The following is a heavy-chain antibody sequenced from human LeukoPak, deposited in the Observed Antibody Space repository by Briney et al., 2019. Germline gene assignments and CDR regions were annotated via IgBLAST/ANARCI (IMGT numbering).Heavy chain of an antibody. CDR2: IRGDAGDK. D-gene: IGHD2-15*01. CDR1: GFTFSIYW. V-gene: IGHV3-7*01. Sequence: PGGSLRLSCAASGFTFSIYWMAWVRQAPGKGLEWVANIRGDAGDKGSADSVKGRFTISRDNGKNSLYLQMNSLTAEDTAVYYCARDVRGALDFWGRGTLVVVSS. CDR3: ARDVRGALDF. J-gene: IGHJ4*02.